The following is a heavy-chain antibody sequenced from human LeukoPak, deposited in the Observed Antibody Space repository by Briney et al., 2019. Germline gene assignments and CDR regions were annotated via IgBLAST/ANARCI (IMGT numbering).Heavy chain of an antibody. CDR1: GYPFTDYY. J-gene: IGHJ4*02. Sequence: ASVKVSCKASGYPFTDYYMHWVRQAPGQGLEWMGRINPNSGGTSYALKFQGKVTMTRDTSISTAYMELSRLRSDDTAVYYCAFLPYDYVWGSYRYPRPYYFDYWGQGTLVTVSS. CDR2: INPNSGGT. D-gene: IGHD3-16*02. V-gene: IGHV1-2*06. CDR3: AFLPYDYVWGSYRYPRPYYFDY.